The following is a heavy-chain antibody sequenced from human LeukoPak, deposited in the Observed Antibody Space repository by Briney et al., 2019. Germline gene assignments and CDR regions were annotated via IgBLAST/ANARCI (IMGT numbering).Heavy chain of an antibody. CDR1: GFTFSTYW. CDR2: IKQDGSEK. D-gene: IGHD6-19*01. V-gene: IGHV3-7*03. CDR3: AKNKQWLLLDY. J-gene: IGHJ4*02. Sequence: PRGSLRVSCAVSGFTFSTYWMSWVRQAPGKGLEWVANIKQDGSEKYYVDSVKGRFTISRDNANNSVYLQMNSLRVEDTAVYYCAKNKQWLLLDYWGQGTRVTVSS.